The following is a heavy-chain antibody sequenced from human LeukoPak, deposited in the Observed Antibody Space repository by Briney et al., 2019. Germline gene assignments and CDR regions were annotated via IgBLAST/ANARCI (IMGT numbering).Heavy chain of an antibody. Sequence: SETLSLTCTVSRGSISSSYWSWIRQPPGKGLEWIGNFYNSVITNYNPSLKSRVTMSLDTSKNQFSLKLNSVTAADTALYYCAKDAVTPIYYYMAVWGKGTTVIVS. CDR2: FYNSVIT. J-gene: IGHJ6*03. D-gene: IGHD2-21*02. CDR1: RGSISSSY. CDR3: AKDAVTPIYYYMAV. V-gene: IGHV4-59*01.